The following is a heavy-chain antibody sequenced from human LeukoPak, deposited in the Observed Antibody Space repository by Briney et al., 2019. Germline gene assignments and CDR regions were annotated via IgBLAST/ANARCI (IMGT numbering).Heavy chain of an antibody. V-gene: IGHV3-21*01. D-gene: IGHD1-26*01. CDR2: ISSSSSYI. J-gene: IGHJ4*02. Sequence: GGSLRLSCVASGFTFDDYAMHWVRHAPGKGLEWVSSISSSSSYIYYADSVKGRFTISRDNAKNSLYLQVNSLRAEDTAVYYCARETVGATADWGQGTLVTVSS. CDR1: GFTFDDYA. CDR3: ARETVGATAD.